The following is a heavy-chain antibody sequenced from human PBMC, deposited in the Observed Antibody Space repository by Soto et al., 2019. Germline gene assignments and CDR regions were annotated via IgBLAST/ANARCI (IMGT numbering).Heavy chain of an antibody. CDR3: GGAPSGSYADYFDY. CDR1: GGSVSSGSYD. Sequence: QVQLQESGPGLVKPSETLSLTCTVSGGSVSSGSYDWSWIRQHPGKGLEWIGYIYYRGSTNYNPSPKSLITTSANTSKNQFSLKLSSVTAADTAVYYCGGAPSGSYADYFDYWGQGTLVTVSS. CDR2: IYYRGST. V-gene: IGHV4-61*01. D-gene: IGHD1-26*01. J-gene: IGHJ4*02.